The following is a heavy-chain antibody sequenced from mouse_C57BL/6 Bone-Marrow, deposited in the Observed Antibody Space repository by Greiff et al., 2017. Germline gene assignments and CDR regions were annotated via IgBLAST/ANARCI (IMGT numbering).Heavy chain of an antibody. CDR1: GFTFSDYY. CDR2: ISNGGGST. J-gene: IGHJ4*01. V-gene: IGHV5-12*01. CDR3: ARQNWSYYAMDY. Sequence: EVQRVESGGGLVQPGGSLKLSCAASGFTFSDYYMYWVRQTPEKRLEWVAYISNGGGSTYYPDTVKGRFTISRDNAKNTLYLQMSRLKSEDTAMYYCARQNWSYYAMDYWGQGTSVTVSS. D-gene: IGHD4-1*01.